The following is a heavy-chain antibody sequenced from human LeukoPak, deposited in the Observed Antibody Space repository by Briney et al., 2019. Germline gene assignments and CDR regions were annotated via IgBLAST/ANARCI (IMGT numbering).Heavy chain of an antibody. CDR1: GFTFSSYA. D-gene: IGHD6-19*01. Sequence: GGSLRLSCAASGFTFSSYAMHWVRQAPGKGLEWVAVISYDGSNKYYADSVKGRFTISRDNSKNTLYLQMNSLRVEDTAVYYCARDEQWLAQDWGQGTLVTVSS. J-gene: IGHJ4*02. V-gene: IGHV3-30-3*01. CDR3: ARDEQWLAQD. CDR2: ISYDGSNK.